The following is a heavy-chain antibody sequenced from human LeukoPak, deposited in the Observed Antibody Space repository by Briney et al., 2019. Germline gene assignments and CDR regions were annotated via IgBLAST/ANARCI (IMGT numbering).Heavy chain of an antibody. J-gene: IGHJ4*02. D-gene: IGHD6-6*01. CDR2: ISSNSKTI. CDR1: GFTFSDYG. Sequence: GGSLRLSCAASGFTFSDYGINWVRQAPGKGLEWVSYISSNSKTINYADSVKGRFTVSRDNAQNTLYLQMNSLRVEDTAMYYCARGGAARPDYWGQGTLVTVSS. V-gene: IGHV3-48*01. CDR3: ARGGAARPDY.